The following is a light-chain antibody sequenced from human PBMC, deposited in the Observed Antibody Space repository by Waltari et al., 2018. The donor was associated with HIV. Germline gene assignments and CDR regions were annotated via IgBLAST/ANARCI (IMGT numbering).Light chain of an antibody. V-gene: IGKV3-15*01. CDR2: GAS. Sequence: EIVMTQSPATLSVSPEERGTLSCRASENINTTLAWYQLKPGQAPRLLISGASTRATGIPARFSGSGSGTDFTLNIGTLQSEDFAVYYCQQYNKWPRTFGRGTKVEI. CDR3: QQYNKWPRT. J-gene: IGKJ4*02. CDR1: ENINTT.